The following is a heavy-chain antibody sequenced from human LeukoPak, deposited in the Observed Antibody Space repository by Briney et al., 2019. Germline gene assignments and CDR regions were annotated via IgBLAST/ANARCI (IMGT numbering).Heavy chain of an antibody. Sequence: ASVKVSCKASGYTFTSYDINWVRQATGQGLEWMGWMNPNSGNTGYAQKFQGRVTITRNTSISTAYMELSSLRSEDTAVYYCAREVVGPTDYAFDIWGQGTMVTVSS. CDR2: MNPNSGNT. CDR1: GYTFTSYD. J-gene: IGHJ3*02. CDR3: AREVVGPTDYAFDI. D-gene: IGHD1-26*01. V-gene: IGHV1-8*03.